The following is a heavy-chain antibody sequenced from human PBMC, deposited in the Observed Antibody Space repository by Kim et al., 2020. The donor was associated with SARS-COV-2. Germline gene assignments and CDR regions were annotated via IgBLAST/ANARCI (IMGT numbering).Heavy chain of an antibody. Sequence: GGSLRLSCAASGFTFSSYAMHWVRQAPGKGLEWVAVISYDGSNKYYADSVKGRFTISRDNSKNTLYLQMNSLRAEDTAVYYCARIGGGTGTLHYFDYWGQEPWSPSPQ. CDR2: ISYDGSNK. CDR1: GFTFSSYA. V-gene: IGHV3-30-3*01. D-gene: IGHD1-7*01. J-gene: IGHJ4*01. CDR3: ARIGGGTGTLHYFDY.